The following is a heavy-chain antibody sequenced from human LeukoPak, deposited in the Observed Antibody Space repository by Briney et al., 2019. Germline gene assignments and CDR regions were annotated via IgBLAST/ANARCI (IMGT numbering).Heavy chain of an antibody. V-gene: IGHV3-66*01. J-gene: IGHJ4*02. D-gene: IGHD1-26*01. CDR2: IYSGGSI. CDR3: ARFVGASSYYFDY. CDR1: GFTFSSYA. Sequence: GGSLRLSCAASGFTFSSYAMSWVRQAPGKGLEWVSGIYSGGSISYADSVKGRFTISRDSSKNTLYLQMNSLRAEDTAVYYWARFVGASSYYFDYWGQGTLVTVSS.